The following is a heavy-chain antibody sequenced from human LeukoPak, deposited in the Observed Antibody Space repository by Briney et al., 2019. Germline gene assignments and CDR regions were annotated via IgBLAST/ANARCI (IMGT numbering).Heavy chain of an antibody. CDR3: AALSGFRYCSGCSCYGVGDYGMDG. J-gene: IGHJ6*04. CDR2: IIPIFGTA. D-gene: IGHD2-15*01. Sequence: SVKVSCKASGGTFSSYAISWVRQAPGQGLEWMGGIIPIFGTANYAQKFQGRVTITADESTSTAYMELSSLRSEDTAVYYCAALSGFRYCSGCSCYGVGDYGMDGWGKGTTVTVSS. CDR1: GGTFSSYA. V-gene: IGHV1-69*13.